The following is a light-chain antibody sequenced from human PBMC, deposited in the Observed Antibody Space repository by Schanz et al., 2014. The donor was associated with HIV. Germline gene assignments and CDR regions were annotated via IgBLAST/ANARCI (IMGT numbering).Light chain of an antibody. Sequence: DIQMTQSPSTLSASVGDRVSITCRSSQSINRWLAWYQQKPGRAPKLLIYKTSNLESGVPSRFSGSGSGTEFTLTINSLQPEDFATYYCQQLNSFPFTFGPGTKVDLK. CDR3: QQLNSFPFT. J-gene: IGKJ3*01. V-gene: IGKV1-5*03. CDR2: KTS. CDR1: QSINRW.